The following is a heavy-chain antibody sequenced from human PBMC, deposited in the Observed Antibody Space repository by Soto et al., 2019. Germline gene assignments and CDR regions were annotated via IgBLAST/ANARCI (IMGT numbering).Heavy chain of an antibody. D-gene: IGHD3-22*01. V-gene: IGHV4-38-2*02. J-gene: IGHJ4*02. Sequence: KPSETLSLTCAISGYSISGYYYWAWIRQPPGKGLEWIGSIYHGGSTYYNPSLKSRVTISLDTSTNQFSLKLDSVTAADTAVYYCARDLSYYDSSAYYSFDYWGQGTLVTV. CDR2: IYHGGST. CDR3: ARDLSYYDSSAYYSFDY. CDR1: GYSISGYYY.